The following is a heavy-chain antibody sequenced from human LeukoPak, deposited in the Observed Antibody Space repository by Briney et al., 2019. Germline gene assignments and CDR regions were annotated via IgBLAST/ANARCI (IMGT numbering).Heavy chain of an antibody. J-gene: IGHJ5*02. CDR1: GYTFTSYG. Sequence: GASVKVSCKASGYTFTSYGISWVRQAPGQGLEWMEWINPNSGGTNYAQKFQGRVTMTRDTSISTVYMELSRLRSDDTAVYYCAREEGPYGTGMNWFDPWGQGTLVTVSS. CDR3: AREEGPYGTGMNWFDP. D-gene: IGHD3-10*01. CDR2: INPNSGGT. V-gene: IGHV1-2*02.